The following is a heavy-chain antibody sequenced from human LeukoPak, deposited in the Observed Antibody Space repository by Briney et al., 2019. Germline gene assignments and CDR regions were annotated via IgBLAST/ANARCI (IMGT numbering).Heavy chain of an antibody. D-gene: IGHD1/OR15-1a*01. CDR1: GFTFSDYY. Sequence: PGGSLRLSCTASGFTFSDYYMDWVRQAPGKGLEWVGRTRKKANSYTTEYVASVKGRFTISRDDSKNLLYLQMNSLTTDDTAVYYCTRSCTGTRLYYFDYWGQGTLVTVSS. CDR2: TRKKANSYTT. J-gene: IGHJ4*02. CDR3: TRSCTGTRLYYFDY. V-gene: IGHV3-72*01.